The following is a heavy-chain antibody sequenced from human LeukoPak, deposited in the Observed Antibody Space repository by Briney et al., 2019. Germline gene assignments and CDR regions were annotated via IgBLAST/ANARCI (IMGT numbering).Heavy chain of an antibody. Sequence: ASVKVSCKASDYTFTSYGISWVRQAPGQGLEWMGWIIPNTGATNYAQKFQGRVTMTRDTSISTAYMELSSLRSDDTAVYYCARGGSVSDPPFGYWGQGTLVTVSS. CDR3: ARGGSVSDPPFGY. D-gene: IGHD5/OR15-5a*01. CDR1: DYTFTSYG. V-gene: IGHV1-2*02. CDR2: IIPNTGAT. J-gene: IGHJ4*02.